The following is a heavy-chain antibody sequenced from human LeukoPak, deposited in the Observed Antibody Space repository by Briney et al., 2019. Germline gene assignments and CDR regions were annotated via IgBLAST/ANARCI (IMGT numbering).Heavy chain of an antibody. CDR3: ARMAGTTVYYYYMDV. D-gene: IGHD1-7*01. V-gene: IGHV5-51*01. CDR2: IYPGDSDA. CDR1: GYSFTNYW. J-gene: IGHJ6*03. Sequence: GESLKISCKGSGYSFTNYWIGWVRQMPGKGLKWMGIIYPGDSDARYSPSFQGQVTISADKSISTAYLQWSSLKASDTAMYYCARMAGTTVYYYYMDVWGKGTTVTVSS.